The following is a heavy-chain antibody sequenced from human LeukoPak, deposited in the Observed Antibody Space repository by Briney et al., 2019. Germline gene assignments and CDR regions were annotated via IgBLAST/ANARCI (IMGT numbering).Heavy chain of an antibody. Sequence: GGSLRLSCAASGFTFSSYAMHWVRQAPGKGLEYVSAISSNGGSTYYANSVKGRFTISRDNSKNTLYLQMGSLRAEDTAVYYCARGQYSSGWYFDYWGQGTLVTVSS. CDR3: ARGQYSSGWYFDY. J-gene: IGHJ4*02. CDR1: GFTFSSYA. V-gene: IGHV3-64*01. D-gene: IGHD6-19*01. CDR2: ISSNGGST.